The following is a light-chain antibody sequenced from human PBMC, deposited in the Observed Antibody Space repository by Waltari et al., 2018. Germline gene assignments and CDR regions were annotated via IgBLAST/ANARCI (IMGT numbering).Light chain of an antibody. CDR2: EVS. V-gene: IGLV2-8*01. CDR3: SSYAGSYSYV. J-gene: IGLJ1*01. CDR1: SSDVGGYNY. Sequence: QSALTQPPSASGSPGQSVTISCTGTSSDVGGYNYVSWYQQHPGKAPKLVVYEVSNRPSGVPVRFSGSKSGNTASLTVSGLQAEDEADYYCSSYAGSYSYVFGTGTKVTVL.